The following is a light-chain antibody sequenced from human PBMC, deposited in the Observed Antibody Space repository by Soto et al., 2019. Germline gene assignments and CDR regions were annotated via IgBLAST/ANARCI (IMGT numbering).Light chain of an antibody. V-gene: IGLV1-40*01. J-gene: IGLJ1*01. CDR3: QSYDSSLTTFV. Sequence: SALTLPPSVSGAPGQRVAIPCTGSSSNIGAEYDVHWYQQLPGTAPKRLIYGDNNRPSGVPDRFSGSKSGTSASLAITGLKPEDEADYYCQSYDSSLTTFVFGCGTKGTVL. CDR2: GDN. CDR1: SSNIGAEYD.